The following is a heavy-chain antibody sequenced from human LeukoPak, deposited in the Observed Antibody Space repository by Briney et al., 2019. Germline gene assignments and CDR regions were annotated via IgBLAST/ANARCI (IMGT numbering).Heavy chain of an antibody. CDR1: GGSISSGDYY. CDR2: IYYSGST. D-gene: IGHD3-22*01. J-gene: IGHJ2*01. CDR3: ASLYDSSGYYPDWYFDL. Sequence: PSETLSLTCTVPGGSISSGDYYWSWIRQPPGKGLEWIGYIYYSGSTYYNPSLKSRVTISVDTSKNQFSLKLSSVTAADTAVYYCASLYDSSGYYPDWYFDLWGRGTLVTVSS. V-gene: IGHV4-30-4*01.